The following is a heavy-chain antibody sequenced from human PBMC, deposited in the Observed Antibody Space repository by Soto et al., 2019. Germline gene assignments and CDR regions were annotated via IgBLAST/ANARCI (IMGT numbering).Heavy chain of an antibody. D-gene: IGHD1-7*01. CDR3: ARESSGITLYGMDV. J-gene: IGHJ6*02. V-gene: IGHV1-2*02. CDR1: GYTFTGQY. CDR2: INPNSGDT. Sequence: ASVKVSCKASGYTFTGQYMHWVRQAPGQGLEWMGWINPNSGDTNYAQKFQGRITMTRDTSIGTAYMELSSLRSNDTAIYYCARESSGITLYGMDVWGQGTTVTVSS.